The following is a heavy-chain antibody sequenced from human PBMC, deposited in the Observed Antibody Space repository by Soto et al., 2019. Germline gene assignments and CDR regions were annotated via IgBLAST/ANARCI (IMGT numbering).Heavy chain of an antibody. Sequence: QVQLQQWGAGLLKPSETLSLTCAVYGGSFSGYYWSWLRQPPGKGLEWIGEINHSGSTNYNPSLKSRVTISVDTSKNQYSLKLRSVTAADTAVYYCARGPRGRGYCSGGSCYSPYYYYYMDVWGKGTTVTVSS. J-gene: IGHJ6*03. CDR1: GGSFSGYY. CDR3: ARGPRGRGYCSGGSCYSPYYYYYMDV. D-gene: IGHD2-15*01. CDR2: INHSGST. V-gene: IGHV4-34*01.